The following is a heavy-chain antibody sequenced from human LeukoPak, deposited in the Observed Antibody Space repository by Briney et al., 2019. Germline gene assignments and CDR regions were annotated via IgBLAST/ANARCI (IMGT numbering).Heavy chain of an antibody. J-gene: IGHJ4*02. CDR3: AKDGTGCGGDCYSDY. V-gene: IGHV3-23*01. D-gene: IGHD2-21*02. CDR2: ITSSSGNT. CDR1: GFTFRNYW. Sequence: GGSLRLSCAASGFTFRNYWMSWVRQAPGKGLEWVSSITSSSGNTYYADSVRGRFTISRDNSKNTLYLQMNSLRAEDTAVYYCAKDGTGCGGDCYSDYWGQGTLVTVSS.